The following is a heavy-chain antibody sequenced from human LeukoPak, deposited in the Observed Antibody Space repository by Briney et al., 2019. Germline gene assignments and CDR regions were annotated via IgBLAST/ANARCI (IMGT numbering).Heavy chain of an antibody. Sequence: GSLRLSCAASGFTFRSSEMNWVRQAPGKGLEWGSSISDGGKTKYYSDSVKGRFTISRDNAKNSLYLQMNSLRAEDTAVYYCARGFSFYYYYMDVWGKGTTVTISS. CDR1: GFTFRSSE. CDR2: ISDGGKTK. CDR3: ARGFSFYYYYMDV. J-gene: IGHJ6*03. D-gene: IGHD2/OR15-2a*01. V-gene: IGHV3-48*03.